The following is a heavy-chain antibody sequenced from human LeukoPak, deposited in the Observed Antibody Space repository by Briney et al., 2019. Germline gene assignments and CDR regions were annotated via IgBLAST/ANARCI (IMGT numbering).Heavy chain of an antibody. CDR1: GFTFSSLA. D-gene: IGHD1-26*01. CDR2: ISSGGGNT. CDR3: ANRISGSSS. Sequence: GGSLRLSCAASGFTFSSLAMSWVRQAPGKGLEWVSAISSGGGNTDYADSVKGRFIISRDNSKNTVFLQMNSLRAEDTGVYYCANRISGSSSWGQGTLVTVSS. J-gene: IGHJ5*02. V-gene: IGHV3-23*01.